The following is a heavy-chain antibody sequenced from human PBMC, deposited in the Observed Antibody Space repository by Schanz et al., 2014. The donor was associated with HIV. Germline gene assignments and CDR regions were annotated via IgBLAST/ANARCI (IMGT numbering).Heavy chain of an antibody. CDR3: ARGRETVTTYFDF. CDR1: GYTFTSYD. Sequence: QVQLVLSGAEVKRPGASVKVSCKASGYTFTSYDINWVRQAAGQGLEWMGWMNPNNDDTDYAQKFQGRVTMTRDTSTSTAYMELSSLRSEDTAVYYCARGRETVTTYFDFWGQGTLVTVSS. D-gene: IGHD4-17*01. V-gene: IGHV1-8*02. J-gene: IGHJ4*02. CDR2: MNPNNDDT.